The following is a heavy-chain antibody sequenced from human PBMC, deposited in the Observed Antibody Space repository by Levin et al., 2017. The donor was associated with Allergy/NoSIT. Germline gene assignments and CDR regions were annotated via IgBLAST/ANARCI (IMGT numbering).Heavy chain of an antibody. V-gene: IGHV1-18*01. CDR3: ARDPPPGITGTTVGAFDI. CDR2: ISAYNGNT. Sequence: GESLKISCKASGYTFTSYGISWVRQAPGQGLEWMGWISAYNGNTNYAQKLQGRVTMTTDTSTSTAYMELRSLRSDDTAVYYCARDPPPGITGTTVGAFDIWGQGTMVTVSS. J-gene: IGHJ3*02. D-gene: IGHD1-7*01. CDR1: GYTFTSYG.